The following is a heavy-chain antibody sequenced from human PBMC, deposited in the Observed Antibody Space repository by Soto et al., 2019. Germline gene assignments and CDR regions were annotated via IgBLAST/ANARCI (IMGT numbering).Heavy chain of an antibody. V-gene: IGHV4-59*01. CDR2: IYYSGST. J-gene: IGHJ4*02. Sequence: SETLSLTCTVSGGSISSYYWSWIRQPPGKGLEWIGYIYYSGSTNYNPSLKSRVTISVETSKNHFSLKLSSVTAADTALYYFARTKYYYDSSGYVYYFDYWGQGTLVTVSS. D-gene: IGHD3-22*01. CDR3: ARTKYYYDSSGYVYYFDY. CDR1: GGSISSYY.